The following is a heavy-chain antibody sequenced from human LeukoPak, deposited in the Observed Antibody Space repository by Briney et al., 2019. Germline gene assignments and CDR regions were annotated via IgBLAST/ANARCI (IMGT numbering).Heavy chain of an antibody. D-gene: IGHD6-13*01. CDR2: INPNSGGT. CDR1: GYTFTGYY. V-gene: IGHV1-2*02. J-gene: IGHJ5*02. CDR3: ARDGSSSWYLGFNWFDP. Sequence: ASVKVSSKPSGYTFTGYYMHCVRQAPGQGLEWMGWINPNSGGTNYAQKFQGRVTMTRDTSISTAYMELSRLRSDDTAVYYCARDGSSSWYLGFNWFDPWGQGTLVTVSS.